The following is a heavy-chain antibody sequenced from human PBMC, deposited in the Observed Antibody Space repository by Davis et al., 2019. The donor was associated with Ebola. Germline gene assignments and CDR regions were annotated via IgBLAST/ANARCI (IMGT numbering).Heavy chain of an antibody. CDR3: AREGKYRDESRTFDY. V-gene: IGHV3-7*01. D-gene: IGHD2-2*01. CDR2: IKQDGSEK. J-gene: IGHJ4*02. CDR1: GFTFSRYW. Sequence: GGSLRLSCAASGFTFSRYWMSWVRQAPGKGLEWVANIKQDGSEKYYVDSVKGRFTISRDNAKNSLYLQMNSLRAEDTAVYYCAREGKYRDESRTFDYWGQGTLVTVSS.